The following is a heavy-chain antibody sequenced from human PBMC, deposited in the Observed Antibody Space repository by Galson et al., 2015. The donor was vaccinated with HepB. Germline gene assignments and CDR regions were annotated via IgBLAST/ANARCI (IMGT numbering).Heavy chain of an antibody. CDR3: ARADYYDSWCLDY. V-gene: IGHV3-21*01. D-gene: IGHD3-22*01. CDR1: GFTFSSYS. J-gene: IGHJ4*02. CDR2: ISSSSSYI. Sequence: SLRLSCAASGFTFSSYSMNWVRQAPGKGLEWVSSISSSSSYIYYADSVKGRFTISRDNAKNSLYLQMNSLRAEDTAVYYCARADYYDSWCLDYWGQGTLVTVSS.